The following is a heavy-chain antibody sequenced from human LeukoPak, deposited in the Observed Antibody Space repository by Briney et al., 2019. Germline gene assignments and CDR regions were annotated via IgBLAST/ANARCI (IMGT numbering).Heavy chain of an antibody. CDR2: INHSGST. J-gene: IGHJ4*02. Sequence: SETLSLTCAVYGGSFSGYYWSWIRQPPGKGLGWIGEINHSGSTNYNPSLKSRVTISVDTSKNQFSLKLSSVTAADTAVYYCARGRAKCYYDSSGYSYFDYWGRGTLVTVSS. V-gene: IGHV4-34*01. CDR3: ARGRAKCYYDSSGYSYFDY. CDR1: GGSFSGYY. D-gene: IGHD3-22*01.